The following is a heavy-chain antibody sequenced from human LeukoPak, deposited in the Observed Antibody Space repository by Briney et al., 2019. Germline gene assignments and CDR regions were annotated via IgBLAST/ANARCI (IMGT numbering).Heavy chain of an antibody. D-gene: IGHD2-8*01. J-gene: IGHJ3*02. CDR3: ARDCTNGVCRDAFDI. Sequence: GASVKVSCKASGYTFTSYGISWVRQAPGQGLEWMGWISAYNGNTNYAQKLQGRVTMTTDTSTSTAYMELRSLRSDDTAVYYCARDCTNGVCRDAFDIWGQGTMVTVSS. V-gene: IGHV1-18*01. CDR2: ISAYNGNT. CDR1: GYTFTSYG.